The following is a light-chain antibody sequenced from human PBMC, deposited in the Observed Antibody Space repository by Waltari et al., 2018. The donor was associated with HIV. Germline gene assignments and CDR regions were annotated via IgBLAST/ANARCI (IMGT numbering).Light chain of an antibody. J-gene: IGKJ2*03. CDR3: QQYGSSPRS. CDR2: GAS. CDR1: QSFSSSY. Sequence: EIVLTQSPGTLSLSPGERATLSCRASQSFSSSYLAWYQQKPGQAPRLLFYGASSRATGIPDRFSGSGSGTDFTLTISRLEPEDFAVYYCQQYGSSPRSFGQGTKLEIK. V-gene: IGKV3-20*01.